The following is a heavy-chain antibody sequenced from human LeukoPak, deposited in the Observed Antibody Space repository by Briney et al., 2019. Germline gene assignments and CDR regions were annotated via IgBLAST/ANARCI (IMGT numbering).Heavy chain of an antibody. V-gene: IGHV3-23*01. J-gene: IGHJ4*02. D-gene: IGHD6-19*01. CDR1: GFTFSDYA. CDR2: ISGSGGTT. Sequence: QPGGSLGLSCAASGFTFSDYAMSWVRQAPGKGLEWVSAISGSGGTTIYADSVTGRFTISRDNSENTLYLQMNSLRAEDTAVYYCVPQPSRIAVAVAYFDYWGQGTLVTVSS. CDR3: VPQPSRIAVAVAYFDY.